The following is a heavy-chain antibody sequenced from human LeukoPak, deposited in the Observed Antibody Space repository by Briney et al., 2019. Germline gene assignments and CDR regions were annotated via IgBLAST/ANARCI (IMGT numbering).Heavy chain of an antibody. D-gene: IGHD2-15*01. Sequence: GESLKISCKGSGYSFTSYWIGGVRQMPGKVLEWIGIIYPGDSDTRYSPSFQGQVTISADKSISTAYLQWSSLKASDTAMYYCARLEGGYCSGGSCYSFDYWGQGTLVTVSS. CDR3: ARLEGGYCSGGSCYSFDY. J-gene: IGHJ4*02. V-gene: IGHV5-51*01. CDR1: GYSFTSYW. CDR2: IYPGDSDT.